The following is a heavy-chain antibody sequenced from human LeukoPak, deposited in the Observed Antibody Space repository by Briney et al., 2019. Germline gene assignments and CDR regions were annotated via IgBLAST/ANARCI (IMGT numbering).Heavy chain of an antibody. D-gene: IGHD1/OR15-1a*01. V-gene: IGHV1-2*02. Sequence: ASVTVSCKASGYIFSDYYIHWVRQAPGQGPEWMGWIVPNSGGTLYAQRFQGRVTMTRDTSISTAYLELRGLRSDVSAVYFCARTTTYYFFGMDVWGQGTTVTVSS. J-gene: IGHJ6*02. CDR2: IVPNSGGT. CDR3: ARTTTYYFFGMDV. CDR1: GYIFSDYY.